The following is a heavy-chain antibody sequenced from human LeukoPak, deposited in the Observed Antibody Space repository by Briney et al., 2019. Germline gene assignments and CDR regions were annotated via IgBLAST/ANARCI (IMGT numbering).Heavy chain of an antibody. J-gene: IGHJ4*02. CDR3: AREGGDGYNLYYFDY. CDR2: IYTSGST. V-gene: IGHV4-61*02. D-gene: IGHD5-24*01. CDR1: GGSISSGSYY. Sequence: ASQTLSLTCTVSGGSISSGSYYWSWIRQPAGKGLEWIGRIYTSGSTNYNPSLKSRVTISVDTSKNQFSLKLSSVTAADTAVYYCAREGGDGYNLYYFDYWGQGTLVTVSS.